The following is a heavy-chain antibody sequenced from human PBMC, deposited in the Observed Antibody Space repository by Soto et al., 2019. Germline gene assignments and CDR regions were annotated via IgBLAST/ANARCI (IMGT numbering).Heavy chain of an antibody. CDR3: ARTFGVTTNDY. CDR1: GGSFSGYY. Sequence: QVQLQQWGAGLLKPSETLSLTCAVYGGSFSGYYWSWIRQPPGKGLEWIGEINHSGSTHYNPSLKSRVTISVDTSKNQFSLKLSSVTAADTAVYYCARTFGVTTNDYWGQGTLVTVSS. D-gene: IGHD4-17*01. CDR2: INHSGST. V-gene: IGHV4-34*01. J-gene: IGHJ4*02.